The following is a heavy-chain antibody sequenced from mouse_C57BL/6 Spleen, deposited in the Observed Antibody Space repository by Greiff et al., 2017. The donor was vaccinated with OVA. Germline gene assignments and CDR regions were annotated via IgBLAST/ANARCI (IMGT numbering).Heavy chain of an antibody. CDR1: GYTFTDYN. J-gene: IGHJ4*01. Sequence: EVKLMESGPELVKPGASVKIPCKASGYTFTDYNMDWVKQSHGKSLEWIGDINPNNGGTIYNQKFKGKATLTVDKSSSTAYMELRSLTSEDTAVYYCERGDYAMDYWGQGTSVTVSS. CDR3: ERGDYAMDY. V-gene: IGHV1-18*01. CDR2: INPNNGGT.